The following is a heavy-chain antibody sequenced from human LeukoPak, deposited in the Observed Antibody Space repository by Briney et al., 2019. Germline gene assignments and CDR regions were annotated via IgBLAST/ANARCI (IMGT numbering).Heavy chain of an antibody. CDR2: IYTSGST. Sequence: SETLSLTCAVSGGSLSGYYWTWIRQPPGKGLEWIGRIYTSGSTNYNPSLKSRVTMSVDTSKNQFSLKLSSVTAADTAVYYCARGNAYYDSSGYYGTNWFDPWGQGTLVTVSS. J-gene: IGHJ5*02. D-gene: IGHD3-22*01. CDR1: GGSLSGYY. V-gene: IGHV4-4*07. CDR3: ARGNAYYDSSGYYGTNWFDP.